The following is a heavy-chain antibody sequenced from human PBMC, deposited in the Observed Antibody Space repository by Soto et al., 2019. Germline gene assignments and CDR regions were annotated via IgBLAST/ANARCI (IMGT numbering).Heavy chain of an antibody. V-gene: IGHV3-33*01. CDR2: MWYDGSNK. CDR1: GFTFSSYG. CDR3: AREDSGYDSGNWFDP. D-gene: IGHD5-12*01. Sequence: GGSLRLSCAASGFTFSSYGMHWVRQAPGKGLEWVAVMWYDGSNKYYADSVKGRFTISRDNSKNTLYLQMNSLRAEDTAVYYCAREDSGYDSGNWFDPWGQGTLVTVPS. J-gene: IGHJ5*02.